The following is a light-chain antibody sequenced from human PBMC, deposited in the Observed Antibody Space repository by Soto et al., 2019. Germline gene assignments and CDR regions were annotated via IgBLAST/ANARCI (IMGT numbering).Light chain of an antibody. J-gene: IGKJ5*01. CDR1: QSISSY. Sequence: DIQLTQSPSSVSASVGDRFPITCRASQSISSYLNWYQQKPGKAPKLLIYAASNLQSGVPSRFSGRGSGTDFTLTVESLQPEDFATYYCQQGYSNPWTFGQGTRL. V-gene: IGKV1-39*01. CDR3: QQGYSNPWT. CDR2: AAS.